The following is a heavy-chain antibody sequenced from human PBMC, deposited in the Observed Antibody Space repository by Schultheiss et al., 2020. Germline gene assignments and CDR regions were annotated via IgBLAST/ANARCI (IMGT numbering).Heavy chain of an antibody. V-gene: IGHV4-59*01. Sequence: SETLSLTCTVSGGSISSYYWSWIRQPPGKGLEWIGYIHNSGSTNYNPSLKSRVTISVDTSRNQFSLKLSSLTAADTAVYYCARANWNYYYYYGMDVWGQGTTVTVSS. CDR2: IHNSGST. CDR1: GGSISSYY. J-gene: IGHJ6*02. CDR3: ARANWNYYYYYGMDV. D-gene: IGHD1-1*01.